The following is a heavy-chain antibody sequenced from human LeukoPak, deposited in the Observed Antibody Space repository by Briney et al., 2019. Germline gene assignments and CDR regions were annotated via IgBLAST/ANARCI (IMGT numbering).Heavy chain of an antibody. V-gene: IGHV3-33*06. CDR2: IWYDGSNK. D-gene: IGHD1-1*01. CDR3: AKDWGTTGTSGWLFDY. J-gene: IGHJ4*02. CDR1: GFTFRNSG. Sequence: GGSLRLSCSASGFTFRNSGMHWVRQAPGKGLEWVAIIWYDGSNKYYADSVKGRFTISRDNAKETVYLQMDRLRAEDSAVYYCAKDWGTTGTSGWLFDYWGQGTLSPSPQ.